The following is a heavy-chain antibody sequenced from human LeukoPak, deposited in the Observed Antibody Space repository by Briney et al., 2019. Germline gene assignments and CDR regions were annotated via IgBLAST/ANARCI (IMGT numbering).Heavy chain of an antibody. J-gene: IGHJ3*02. CDR2: ISWNSGAI. D-gene: IGHD1-14*01. Sequence: GRSLRLSCAASGFTFDDFAMHWVRQAPGKGLEWASSISWNSGAIGYADSVKGRFTISRDNAKNSLYLQMNSLRAEDMALYYCAKNMISAGRGTFDIWGQGTMVTVSS. CDR3: AKNMISAGRGTFDI. CDR1: GFTFDDFA. V-gene: IGHV3-9*03.